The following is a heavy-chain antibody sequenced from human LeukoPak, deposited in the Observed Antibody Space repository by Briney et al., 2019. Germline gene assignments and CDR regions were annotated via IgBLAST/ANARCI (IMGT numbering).Heavy chain of an antibody. V-gene: IGHV3-48*02. CDR1: GFTFSSYA. CDR2: ISSSSSTI. CDR3: ARDYPYLIDRYNWNYVNWFDP. J-gene: IGHJ5*02. Sequence: QPGGSLRLSCAASGFTFSSYAMSWVRQAPGKGLEWVSYISSSSSTIYYADSVKGRFIISRDNAKNSLYLQMNSLRDEDTAVYYCARDYPYLIDRYNWNYVNWFDPWGQGTLVTVSS. D-gene: IGHD1-7*01.